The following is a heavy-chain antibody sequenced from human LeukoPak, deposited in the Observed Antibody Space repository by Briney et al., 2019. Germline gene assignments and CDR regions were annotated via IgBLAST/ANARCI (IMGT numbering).Heavy chain of an antibody. CDR3: ARALKYCSGGSCYPFWYFDL. J-gene: IGHJ2*01. CDR2: IYSGGST. CDR1: GFTVSSNY. V-gene: IGHV3-53*01. D-gene: IGHD2-15*01. Sequence: PGGSLRLSCAASGFTVSSNYMSWVRQAPGKGLEWVSVIYSGGSTYYADSVKGRFTISRDNSKNTLYLQMNSLRAEDTAVYYCARALKYCSGGSCYPFWYFDLWGRGTLVTVSS.